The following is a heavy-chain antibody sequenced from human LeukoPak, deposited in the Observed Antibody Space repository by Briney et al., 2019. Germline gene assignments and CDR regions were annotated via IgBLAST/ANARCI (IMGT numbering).Heavy chain of an antibody. CDR1: GGTFSSYA. CDR2: IIPIFGTA. Sequence: GASVKVSCKASGGTFSSYAISWVRQAPGQGLEWMGRIIPIFGTANYAQKLQGRVTITTDESTSTAYMELSSLRSEDTAVYYCALTGYYDSSGYYYYPPFDHWGQGTLVTVSS. J-gene: IGHJ4*02. V-gene: IGHV1-69*05. CDR3: ALTGYYDSSGYYYYPPFDH. D-gene: IGHD3-22*01.